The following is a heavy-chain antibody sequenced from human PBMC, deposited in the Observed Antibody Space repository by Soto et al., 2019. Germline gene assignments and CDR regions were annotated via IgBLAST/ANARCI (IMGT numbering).Heavy chain of an antibody. Sequence: SETLSLTCTVSGGSISTYYWSWIRQPPGKGLEWIGYIYYSGTTNYNPSLKSRVTISVDTSKNQFSLKLSSVTAADTAVYYCAAGGGLPRYYWGQGTLVTVSS. D-gene: IGHD5-12*01. CDR1: GGSISTYY. CDR3: AAGGGLPRYY. CDR2: IYYSGTT. J-gene: IGHJ4*02. V-gene: IGHV4-59*12.